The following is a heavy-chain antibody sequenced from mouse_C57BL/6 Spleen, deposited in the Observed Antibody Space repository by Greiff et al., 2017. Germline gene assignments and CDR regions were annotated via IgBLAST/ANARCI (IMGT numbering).Heavy chain of an antibody. V-gene: IGHV5-6*02. J-gene: IGHJ2*01. Sequence: DVKLVESGGDLVKPGGSLKLSCAASGFTFSSYGMSWVRQTPDKRLEWVATISSGGSYTYYPDSVKGRFTISRDNAKNTLYLQMSSLKSEDTAMYYCARQGYGNYDFDYWGQGTTLTVSS. CDR3: ARQGYGNYDFDY. CDR2: ISSGGSYT. D-gene: IGHD2-1*01. CDR1: GFTFSSYG.